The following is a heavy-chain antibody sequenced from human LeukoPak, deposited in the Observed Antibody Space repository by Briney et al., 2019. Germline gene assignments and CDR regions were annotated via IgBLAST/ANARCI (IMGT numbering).Heavy chain of an antibody. J-gene: IGHJ4*02. D-gene: IGHD5-24*01. CDR3: ARDREEMATMLLDY. Sequence: ASVTVSCKASGYTFTGYYMHWVRQAPGQGLEWMGWINPNSGGTNYAQKFQGRVTMTRDTSISTAYMELSRLRSDDTAVYYCARDREEMATMLLDYWGQGTLVTVSS. CDR2: INPNSGGT. V-gene: IGHV1-2*02. CDR1: GYTFTGYY.